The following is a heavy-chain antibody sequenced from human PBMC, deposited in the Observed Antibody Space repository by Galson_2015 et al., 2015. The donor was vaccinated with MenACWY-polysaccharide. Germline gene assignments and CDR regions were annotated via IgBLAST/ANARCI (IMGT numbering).Heavy chain of an antibody. CDR3: ARDTRGPCSSTSCSPSHGMDV. Sequence: SETLSLTCTVSGGSISSYYWGWVRQPPGEGLEWIGNICYTGSTSYTPSLESRVTITVDTSKKQFSLSLTSVTAADTAVYYCARDTRGPCSSTSCSPSHGMDVWGQGTTVTVSS. CDR1: GGSISSYY. D-gene: IGHD2-2*01. J-gene: IGHJ6*02. V-gene: IGHV4-59*01. CDR2: ICYTGST.